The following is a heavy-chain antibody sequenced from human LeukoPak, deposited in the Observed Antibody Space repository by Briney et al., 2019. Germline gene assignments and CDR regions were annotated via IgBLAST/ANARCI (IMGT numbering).Heavy chain of an antibody. J-gene: IGHJ4*02. D-gene: IGHD3-22*01. Sequence: GGSLRLSCAASGFTFDDYGMTWVRQAPGKGLEWVPDINWNGGSTGYADSVKGRFTVSRDNAKNSLYLQMNSLRAEDTALYYCAREKYDSSRYYTDNYYFDYWGQGTLVTVSS. V-gene: IGHV3-20*04. CDR3: AREKYDSSRYYTDNYYFDY. CDR1: GFTFDDYG. CDR2: INWNGGST.